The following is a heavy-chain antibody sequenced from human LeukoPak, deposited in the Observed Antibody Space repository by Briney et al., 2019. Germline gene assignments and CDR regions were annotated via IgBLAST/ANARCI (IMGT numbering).Heavy chain of an antibody. V-gene: IGHV2-70*01. CDR1: GFSLGTSGMC. J-gene: IGHJ4*02. Sequence: SGPALVKPTQTLTLTCTFSGFSLGTSGMCVSWIRQPPRKALECLEYIDWDDDKYYSTSLKTRLTISKDTSKNQVVLTMTNMDPVDTATYYCARTKYYYDSRYYFDYWGQGTLVTVSS. CDR3: ARTKYYYDSRYYFDY. CDR2: IDWDDDK. D-gene: IGHD3-22*01.